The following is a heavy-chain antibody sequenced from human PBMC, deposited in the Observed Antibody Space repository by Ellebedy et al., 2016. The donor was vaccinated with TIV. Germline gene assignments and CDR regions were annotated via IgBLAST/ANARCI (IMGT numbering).Heavy chain of an antibody. J-gene: IGHJ4*02. CDR2: VSYDGSSK. CDR3: AKDKSTDWRVIVSANFDY. V-gene: IGHV3-30*18. CDR1: GFTFSNYV. D-gene: IGHD3-10*01. Sequence: GGSLSLSCTASGFTFSNYVMQWVRQAPGKGLEWVAAVSYDGSSKYYGESVKGRFTISSDDSRNTLYLQMNSLTADDTAVYYCAKDKSTDWRVIVSANFDYWGQGTLVTVAS.